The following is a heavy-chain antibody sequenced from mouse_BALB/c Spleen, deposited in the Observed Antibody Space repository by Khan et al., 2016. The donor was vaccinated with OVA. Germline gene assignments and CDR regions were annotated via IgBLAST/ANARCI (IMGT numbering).Heavy chain of an antibody. CDR1: GFLLTNYG. CDR3: ARNTFYYTMDY. Sequence: QVQLKESGPGLVAPSQSLSITCTVSGFLLTNYGVHWVRQPPGKGLEWLVVIWSDGYTTYNLALKSRLRISKDNSKSQVFLKMNSLQTDDTAMYYCARNTFYYTMDYWGQGTSVTVSS. V-gene: IGHV2-6*02. CDR2: IWSDGYT. J-gene: IGHJ4*01.